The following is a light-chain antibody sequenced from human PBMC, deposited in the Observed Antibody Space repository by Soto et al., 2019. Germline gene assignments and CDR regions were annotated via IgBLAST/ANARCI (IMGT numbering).Light chain of an antibody. Sequence: IVMTQSPATLSVPPGERATLPCRASHSVSSNLALYQQKPRQAPRLLIYGASTRATGIPARFSGSGSGTEFTLTISSLQSEDFAVYYCQQYNNLPRPFCQGTKVAIK. V-gene: IGKV3-15*01. J-gene: IGKJ1*01. CDR3: QQYNNLPRP. CDR2: GAS. CDR1: HSVSSN.